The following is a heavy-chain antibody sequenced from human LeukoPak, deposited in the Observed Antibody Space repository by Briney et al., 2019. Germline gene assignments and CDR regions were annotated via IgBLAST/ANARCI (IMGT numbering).Heavy chain of an antibody. CDR3: ARDEPSPDSTDLDY. CDR2: IYSGGST. J-gene: IGHJ4*02. CDR1: GFTVSSNS. V-gene: IGHV3-66*01. D-gene: IGHD2/OR15-2a*01. Sequence: GGSLRLSCAASGFTVSSNSMTWVRQAPGKGLEWVSVIYSGGSTYYADSVKGRFTISRDRNTLYLQMNSLRADDTAVYYCARDEPSPDSTDLDYWGQGTLVTVSS.